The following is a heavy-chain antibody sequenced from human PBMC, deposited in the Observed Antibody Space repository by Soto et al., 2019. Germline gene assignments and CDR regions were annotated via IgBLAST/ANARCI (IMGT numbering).Heavy chain of an antibody. V-gene: IGHV4-4*07. J-gene: IGHJ5*02. CDR3: ARGQRFSDWFDP. D-gene: IGHD3-3*01. CDR1: GGSMSSYY. Sequence: LSLTCTVSGGSMSSYYWTWIRQPAGKGLEWIGRVYSSGGTHYNPSLKSRVTISLDTSKNQFSLRLLSVADADTAVYYCARGQRFSDWFDPWGQGTLVTVSS. CDR2: VYSSGGT.